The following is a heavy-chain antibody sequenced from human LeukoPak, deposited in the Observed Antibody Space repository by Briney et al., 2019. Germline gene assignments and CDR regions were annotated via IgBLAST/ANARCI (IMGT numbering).Heavy chain of an antibody. Sequence: GGSLRLSCAASGFTFSSYWMSWLRQAPGKGLEWVANIKQDGSEKYYVDSVKGRFTISRDNAKNSLHLQMNSLRAEDTAVYYCAREHDYGDYEYTYGMDVWGQGTTVTVSS. CDR1: GFTFSSYW. D-gene: IGHD4-17*01. J-gene: IGHJ6*02. CDR3: AREHDYGDYEYTYGMDV. CDR2: IKQDGSEK. V-gene: IGHV3-7*01.